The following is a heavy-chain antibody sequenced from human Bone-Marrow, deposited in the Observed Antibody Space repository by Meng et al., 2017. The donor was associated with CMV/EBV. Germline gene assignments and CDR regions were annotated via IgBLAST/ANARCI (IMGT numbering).Heavy chain of an antibody. D-gene: IGHD6-6*01. V-gene: IGHV3-53*01. J-gene: IGHJ6*02. CDR2: IYSGGST. Sequence: GESLKISCAASGFTVSSNYMSWVRQAPGKGLEWVSVIYSGGSTYYADSVKGRFTISRDNSKNTLYLQMNSLRAEDTAVYYCARDDSSSSLYYYYYGMDVWGQGTTVTVSS. CDR1: GFTVSSNY. CDR3: ARDDSSSSLYYYYYGMDV.